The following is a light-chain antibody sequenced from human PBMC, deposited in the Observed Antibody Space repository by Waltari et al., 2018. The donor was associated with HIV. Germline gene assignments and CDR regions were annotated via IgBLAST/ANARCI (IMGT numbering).Light chain of an antibody. CDR1: QSFGSSS. Sequence: IVLTQSLGTLSFSPGQRSTLPCRPSQSFGSSSLAWFQHKPGQAPRLLLYGVSTRATGIPDRFSGSGSGTDFTLTINRLEPEDFAVYYCQQYGSSPRTFGQGTKLDMK. CDR2: GVS. J-gene: IGKJ2*01. CDR3: QQYGSSPRT. V-gene: IGKV3-20*01.